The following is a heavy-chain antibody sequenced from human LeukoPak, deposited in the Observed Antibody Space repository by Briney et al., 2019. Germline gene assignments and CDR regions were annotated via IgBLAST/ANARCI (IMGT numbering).Heavy chain of an antibody. CDR3: ARAFSDYFDY. V-gene: IGHV3-21*01. Sequence: TGGSLRLSCAASGFTFSSYSMNWVRQAPGKGLEWVSSISSSSSYIYYADSVKGRFTISRDNAKNSLYLQMNSLRAEDTAVYYCARAFSDYFDYWGQGTLVTVSS. CDR1: GFTFSSYS. J-gene: IGHJ4*02. D-gene: IGHD1-26*01. CDR2: ISSSSSYI.